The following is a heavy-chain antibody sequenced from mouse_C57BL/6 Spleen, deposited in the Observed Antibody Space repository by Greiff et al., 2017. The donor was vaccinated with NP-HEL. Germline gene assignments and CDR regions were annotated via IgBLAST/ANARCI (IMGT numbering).Heavy chain of an antibody. CDR1: GFNIKNTY. D-gene: IGHD3-2*02. CDR3: AFRQLRLRDYFDY. J-gene: IGHJ2*01. Sequence: VQLKQSVAELVRPGASVKLSCTASGFNIKNTYMHWVKQRPEQGLEWIGRIDPANGNTKYAPKFQGKATITADTSSNTAYLQLSSLTSEDTAIYYCAFRQLRLRDYFDYWGQGTTLTVSS. CDR2: IDPANGNT. V-gene: IGHV14-3*01.